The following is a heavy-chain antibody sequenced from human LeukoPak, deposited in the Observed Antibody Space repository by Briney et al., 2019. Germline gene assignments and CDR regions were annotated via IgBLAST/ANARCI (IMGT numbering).Heavy chain of an antibody. D-gene: IGHD1/OR15-1a*01. CDR2: ISLSGNTI. V-gene: IGHV3-48*03. CDR1: GFTFSSSE. J-gene: IGHJ4*02. CDR3: ARTWNRGFDY. Sequence: GGSLRLSCAASGFTFSSSEMNWVRQAPGKGGEWVSYISLSGNTIYYADSVKGRFTISRDNAKISLYLQLNSLRAEDTAVYYCARTWNRGFDYWGQGTMVTVSS.